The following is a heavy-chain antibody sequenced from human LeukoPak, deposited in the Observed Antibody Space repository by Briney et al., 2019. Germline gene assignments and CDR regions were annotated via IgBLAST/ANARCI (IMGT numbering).Heavy chain of an antibody. Sequence: PSETLSLTCTVSGGSISSGDYYWSWIRQPPGKGLEWIGYIYYGGSTYYNPSLKSRVTISVDTSKNQFSLRLSSVTAADTAVYYCAISGGTSGNFDYWGQGALVADSS. D-gene: IGHD1-1*01. CDR3: AISGGTSGNFDY. J-gene: IGHJ4*02. CDR1: GGSISSGDYY. CDR2: IYYGGST. V-gene: IGHV4-30-4*01.